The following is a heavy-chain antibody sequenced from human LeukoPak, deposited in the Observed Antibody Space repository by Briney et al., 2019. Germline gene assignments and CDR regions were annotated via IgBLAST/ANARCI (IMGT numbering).Heavy chain of an antibody. Sequence: GGSLRLSCAASGFTFSNYGMSWVRQAPGKGLEGVSFISGSGGVTLYADSVKGRFTISRDNSKDTVFLQMNSLRSEDTAVYYCAKGMVPLQTTYFDYWGQGTLVAVSS. CDR3: AKGMVPLQTTYFDY. D-gene: IGHD1-1*01. J-gene: IGHJ4*02. CDR2: ISGSGGVT. V-gene: IGHV3-23*01. CDR1: GFTFSNYG.